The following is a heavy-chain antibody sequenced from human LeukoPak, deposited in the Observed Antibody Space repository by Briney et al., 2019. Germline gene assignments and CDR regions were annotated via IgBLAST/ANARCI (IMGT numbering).Heavy chain of an antibody. CDR2: IYYSGST. Sequence: SETLSLTCTVSGGSISSYYWSWMRQPPGKGLEGMGYIYYSGSTNYNPSLKRRVTISVDTSKNQFSLKLSSVTAADTAVYYCARHIGLQAYGMDVWGQGTTVTVSS. CDR3: ARHIGLQAYGMDV. CDR1: GGSISSYY. J-gene: IGHJ6*02. D-gene: IGHD4-11*01. V-gene: IGHV4-59*08.